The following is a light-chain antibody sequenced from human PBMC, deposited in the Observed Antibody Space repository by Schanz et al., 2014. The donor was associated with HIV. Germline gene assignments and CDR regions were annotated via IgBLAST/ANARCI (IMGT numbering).Light chain of an antibody. V-gene: IGKV4-1*01. J-gene: IGKJ4*01. CDR3: QQRSNWPLT. CDR1: QSVLFSSNNKNC. CDR2: WAS. Sequence: DIVMTQSPDSLAVSLGERATINCKSSQSVLFSSNNKNCLAWYQQKPGQPPKLLIYWASTRESGVPDRFSGSGSGTDFTLTISSLQAEDVAVYYCQQRSNWPLTFGGGTKVEFK.